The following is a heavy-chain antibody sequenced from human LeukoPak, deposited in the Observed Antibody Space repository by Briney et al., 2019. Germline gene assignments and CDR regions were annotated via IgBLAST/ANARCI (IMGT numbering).Heavy chain of an antibody. CDR1: GFTFSSYS. V-gene: IGHV3-21*01. J-gene: IGHJ4*02. CDR2: ISYRSSDI. Sequence: GGSLRLSCAASGFTFSSYSMNWVRQAPGKGLEWVSSISYRSSDIYYADSVKGRFTISRDNAKNSLYLQMNSLRAEDTAVYYCAREAGSGSYYIEYWGQGTLVTVSS. CDR3: AREAGSGSYYIEY. D-gene: IGHD3-10*01.